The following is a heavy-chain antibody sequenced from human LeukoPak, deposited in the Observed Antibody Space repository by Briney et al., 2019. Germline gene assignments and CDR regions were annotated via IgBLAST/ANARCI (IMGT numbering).Heavy chain of an antibody. D-gene: IGHD1-14*01. V-gene: IGHV3-23*01. Sequence: PGGSLRLSCAASGFTFSTYAIKWVRQSPRKGLEWVSGISGSGLSTYYADSVKGRFTISRDNSKNTVHLQLSSLRVEDTAVYFCAKGVRLTTPLTWFDAWGQGSLVTVSS. CDR2: ISGSGLST. CDR3: AKGVRLTTPLTWFDA. CDR1: GFTFSTYA. J-gene: IGHJ5*02.